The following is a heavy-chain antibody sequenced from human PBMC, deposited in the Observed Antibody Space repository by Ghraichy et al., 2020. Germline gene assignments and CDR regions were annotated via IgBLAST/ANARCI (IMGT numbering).Heavy chain of an antibody. J-gene: IGHJ6*02. CDR2: IYYSGST. CDR1: GGSVSSGSYY. D-gene: IGHD2-2*01. V-gene: IGHV4-61*01. CDR3: ARYDVVVPAAMIAGHYYYYGMDV. Sequence: SETLSLTCTVSGGSVSSGSYYWSWIRQPPGKGLEWIGYIYYSGSTNYNPSLKSRVTISVDTSKNQFSLKLSSVTAADTAVYYCARYDVVVPAAMIAGHYYYYGMDVWGQGTTVTVSS.